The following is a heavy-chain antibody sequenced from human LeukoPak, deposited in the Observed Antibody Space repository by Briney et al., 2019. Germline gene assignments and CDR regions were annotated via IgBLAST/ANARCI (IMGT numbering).Heavy chain of an antibody. CDR2: IYTSGST. Sequence: SETLSLTCTVSGGSISSYYWSRIRQPAGKGLEWIGRIYTSGSTNYNPSLKSRVTMSVDTSKNQFSLKLSSVTAADTAVYYCARGFLEWSSSTPYNWFDPWGEGTLVTVSS. D-gene: IGHD3-3*01. J-gene: IGHJ5*02. CDR3: ARGFLEWSSSTPYNWFDP. CDR1: GGSISSYY. V-gene: IGHV4-4*07.